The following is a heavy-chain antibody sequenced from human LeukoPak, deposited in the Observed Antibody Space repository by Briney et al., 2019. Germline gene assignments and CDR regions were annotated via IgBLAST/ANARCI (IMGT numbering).Heavy chain of an antibody. CDR1: GFTFSSYA. Sequence: PGGSLRLSCAASGFTFSSYAMSWVRQAPGKGLEWVSAISGSGGSTYYADSVKGRFTISRDNSKNTLYLQMNSLRAGDTAVYYCARGPSYCSGGSCYPEWYFDLWGRGTLVTVSS. D-gene: IGHD2-15*01. CDR2: ISGSGGST. J-gene: IGHJ2*01. V-gene: IGHV3-23*01. CDR3: ARGPSYCSGGSCYPEWYFDL.